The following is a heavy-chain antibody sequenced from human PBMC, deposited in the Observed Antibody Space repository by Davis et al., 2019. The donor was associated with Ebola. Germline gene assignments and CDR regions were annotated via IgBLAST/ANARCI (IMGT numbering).Heavy chain of an antibody. D-gene: IGHD1-26*01. CDR1: GFTFSSYW. J-gene: IGHJ6*02. Sequence: PGGSLRLSCAASGFTFSSYWMSWVRQAPGKGLEWVSAISGSGGSTYYADSVKGRFTISRDNSKNTLYLQMNSLRAEDTAVYYCAKDSSGSYYGWDNYYYYGMDVWGQGTTVTVSS. V-gene: IGHV3-23*01. CDR3: AKDSSGSYYGWDNYYYYGMDV. CDR2: ISGSGGST.